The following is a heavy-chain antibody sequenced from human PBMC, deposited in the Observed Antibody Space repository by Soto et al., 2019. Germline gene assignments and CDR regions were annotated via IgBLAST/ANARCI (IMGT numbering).Heavy chain of an antibody. CDR2: ISSSSSTI. CDR1: GFTFSSYS. V-gene: IGHV3-48*01. D-gene: IGHD3-16*01. CDR3: ARDAYDYIWGRLDY. J-gene: IGHJ4*02. Sequence: GGSLRLSCAASGFTFSSYSMNWVRQAPGKGLEWVSYISSSSSTIYYADSVKGRFTISRDNAKNSLYLQMNSLRAEDTAVYYCARDAYDYIWGRLDYWGQGTLVTVSS.